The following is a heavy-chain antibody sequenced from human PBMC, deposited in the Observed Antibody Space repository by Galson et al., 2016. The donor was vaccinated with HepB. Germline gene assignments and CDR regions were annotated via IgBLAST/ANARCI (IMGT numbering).Heavy chain of an antibody. V-gene: IGHV1-69*13. CDR2: IIPIFSTA. J-gene: IGHJ3*02. Sequence: SVKVSCKASGGTFRTYVISWVRQAPGQGLEWMGNIIPIFSTANYAQNFQGRLTITADESTSTAYMALSSLRSEDTAVYYCAREGSLGYSYGKDAFDIWGQGTMVTVSS. CDR3: AREGSLGYSYGKDAFDI. CDR1: GGTFRTYV. D-gene: IGHD5-18*01.